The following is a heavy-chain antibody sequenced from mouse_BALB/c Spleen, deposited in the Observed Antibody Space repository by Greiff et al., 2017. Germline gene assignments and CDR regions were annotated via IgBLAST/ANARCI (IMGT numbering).Heavy chain of an antibody. Sequence: QVQLKESGPGLVAPSQSLSITCTVSGFSLTSYGVHWVRQPPGKGLEWLGVIWAGGSTNYNSALMSRLSISKDNSKSQVFLKMNSLQTDDTAMYYCTRALYDYPYAMDYWGQGTSVTVSS. CDR2: IWAGGST. CDR1: GFSLTSYG. D-gene: IGHD2-4*01. V-gene: IGHV2-9*02. J-gene: IGHJ4*01. CDR3: TRALYDYPYAMDY.